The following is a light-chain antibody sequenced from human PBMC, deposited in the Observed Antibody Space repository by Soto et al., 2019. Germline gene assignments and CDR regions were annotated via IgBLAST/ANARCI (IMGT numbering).Light chain of an antibody. CDR1: QDISTY. Sequence: AIRMTQSPSSFSASTGDRVTITCRASQDISTYLAWYQQKAGKAPKLLIYAASTLQTGVPSRFSGSASGTDFTLTISNLQSEDFATYYCQQYYSYPRTFGQGTKVEIK. J-gene: IGKJ1*01. CDR2: AAS. V-gene: IGKV1-8*01. CDR3: QQYYSYPRT.